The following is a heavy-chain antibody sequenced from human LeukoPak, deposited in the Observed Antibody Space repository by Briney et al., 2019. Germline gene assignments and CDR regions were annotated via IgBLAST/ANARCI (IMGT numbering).Heavy chain of an antibody. Sequence: ASVKVSCKASGYTFTSYGISWVRQAPGQGLEWMGWISAYNGNTNYAQKLRGRVTMTTDSSTSTAYMELRSLRSDDTAVYYCAKAVFQSGVQLWPIYYFEYWGQGTLVTVSS. CDR1: GYTFTSYG. V-gene: IGHV1-18*01. D-gene: IGHD5-18*01. CDR2: ISAYNGNT. CDR3: AKAVFQSGVQLWPIYYFEY. J-gene: IGHJ4*02.